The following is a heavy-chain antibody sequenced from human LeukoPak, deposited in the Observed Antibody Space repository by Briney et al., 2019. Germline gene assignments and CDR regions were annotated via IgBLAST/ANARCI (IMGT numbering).Heavy chain of an antibody. J-gene: IGHJ3*02. D-gene: IGHD5-18*01. CDR2: IYSGGST. Sequence: GGSLRLSCAASGFTVSSNYMSWVRQAPGKGLEWVSVIYSGGSTYYADSVKGRFTISRDNSKNTLYLQMNSLRAEGTAVYYCARDGPDSYGAFDIWGQGTMVTVSS. CDR1: GFTVSSNY. CDR3: ARDGPDSYGAFDI. V-gene: IGHV3-53*01.